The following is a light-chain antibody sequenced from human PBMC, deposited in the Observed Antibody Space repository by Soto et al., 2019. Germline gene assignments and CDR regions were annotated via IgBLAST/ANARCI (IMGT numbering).Light chain of an antibody. V-gene: IGKV3-20*01. J-gene: IGKJ4*01. Sequence: TQSPSTLSASVGDRVTITCRASQSIASNDLAWYQQKPGQAPRLLIYGASSRATGISDRFSGSGSGTDFTLTISKLEPEDFAVYYCQQYGSSPALTFGGGTKVEIK. CDR3: QQYGSSPALT. CDR1: QSIASND. CDR2: GAS.